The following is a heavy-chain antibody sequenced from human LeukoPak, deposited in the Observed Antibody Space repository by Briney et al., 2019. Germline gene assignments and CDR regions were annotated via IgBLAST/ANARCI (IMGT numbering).Heavy chain of an antibody. D-gene: IGHD3-3*01. CDR1: GFTFTNYS. CDR2: IISSGSNI. Sequence: GGSLRLSCAASGFTFTNYSMNWVRQAPGKGLEWISYIISSGSNIHYADSVKGRFTISRDNAKNSLYLQINSLRAEDTAVYYCAKGLSHYDFWSGYSYWGQGTLVTVSS. CDR3: AKGLSHYDFWSGYSY. V-gene: IGHV3-48*01. J-gene: IGHJ4*02.